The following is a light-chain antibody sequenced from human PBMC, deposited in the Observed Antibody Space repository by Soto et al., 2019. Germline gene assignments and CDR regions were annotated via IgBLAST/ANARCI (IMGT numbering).Light chain of an antibody. CDR3: QQYNNWPRT. CDR2: GAS. Sequence: EIVMTQSPATMTLSPGARPTLSCRASQSVSSNLAWYQQKPGQAPRLLIYGASTRATGIPARFSGSGSGTEFTLTISSLQSEEFAVYYCQQYNNWPRTVGEGSKVDIK. CDR1: QSVSSN. V-gene: IGKV3-15*01. J-gene: IGKJ1*01.